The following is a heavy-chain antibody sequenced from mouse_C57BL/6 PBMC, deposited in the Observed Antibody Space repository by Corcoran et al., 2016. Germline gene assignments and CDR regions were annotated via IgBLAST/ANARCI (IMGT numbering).Heavy chain of an antibody. V-gene: IGHV9-3*01. Sequence: QIQLVQSGPELKKPGETVKISCKASGYTFTTYGMSWVKQAPGKGLKWMGWINTYSGVPTYADDFKGRFAFSLETSASTAYLQINNLKNEDTATYFCARPVVAKDYAMDYWGQGTSVTVSS. J-gene: IGHJ4*01. CDR2: INTYSGVP. CDR3: ARPVVAKDYAMDY. D-gene: IGHD1-1*01. CDR1: GYTFTTYG.